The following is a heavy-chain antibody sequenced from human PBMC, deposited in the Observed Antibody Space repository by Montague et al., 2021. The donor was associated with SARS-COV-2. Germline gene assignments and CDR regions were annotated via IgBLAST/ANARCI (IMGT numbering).Heavy chain of an antibody. CDR3: ARVRYYGSGTSLGMDV. CDR2: INHSGST. V-gene: IGHV4-34*01. Sequence: SETLSLTCAVYGGSFSGYYWSWIRQPPGKGLEWMGEINHSGSTNYNPSLKSRVTISVDTSKNQFSLKLSSVTVADTAVYYCARVRYYGSGTSLGMDVWGQGTTVTVSS. J-gene: IGHJ6*02. CDR1: GGSFSGYY. D-gene: IGHD3-10*01.